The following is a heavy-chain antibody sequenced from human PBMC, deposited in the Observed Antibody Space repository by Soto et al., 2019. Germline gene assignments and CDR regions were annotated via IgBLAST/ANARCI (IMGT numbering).Heavy chain of an antibody. CDR2: IFYSGTT. J-gene: IGHJ6*02. V-gene: IGHV4-39*01. Sequence: PSETLSLTCTVSGGSISSSVYYWGWIRHSPGKGLEWIGTIFYSGTTYYNPSLESRITISQDTSNNQFSLKLTSVTAADTAVYYCARHYYDSSGYPAPYYHGMDVWGQGTTVTVSS. CDR1: GGSISSSVYY. CDR3: ARHYYDSSGYPAPYYHGMDV. D-gene: IGHD3-22*01.